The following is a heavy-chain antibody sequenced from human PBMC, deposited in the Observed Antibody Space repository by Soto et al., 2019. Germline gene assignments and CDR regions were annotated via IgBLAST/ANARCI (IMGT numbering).Heavy chain of an antibody. J-gene: IGHJ4*02. CDR2: IKRGSIDAAT. V-gene: IGHV3-15*07. CDR3: ARARLVVEGRFDY. CDR1: GFVFNGAW. Sequence: GGSLRLSCVASGFVFNGAWMNWVRQAPGTGLEWVGRIKRGSIDAATDYAAPVKGRFTISRDSAKNSLYLDMNGLRAEDTAVYYCARARLVVEGRFDYWGQGTLVTVSS. D-gene: IGHD3-22*01.